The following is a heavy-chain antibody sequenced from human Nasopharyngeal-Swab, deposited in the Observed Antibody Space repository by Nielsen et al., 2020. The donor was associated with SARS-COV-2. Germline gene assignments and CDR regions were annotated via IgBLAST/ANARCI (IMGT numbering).Heavy chain of an antibody. J-gene: IGHJ4*02. CDR2: INTNTGNP. CDR3: ARVYTAMVSPTLFDY. V-gene: IGHV7-4-1*02. D-gene: IGHD5-18*01. CDR1: VYTFTSYA. Sequence: ASVSVSCKPSVYTFTSYAMHWVRQAPAQGLEWMGWINTNTGNPTYPQVFTGWFVFSLDISVSTAYLQISSLKAEDTAVYYCARVYTAMVSPTLFDYWGQGTLVTVSS.